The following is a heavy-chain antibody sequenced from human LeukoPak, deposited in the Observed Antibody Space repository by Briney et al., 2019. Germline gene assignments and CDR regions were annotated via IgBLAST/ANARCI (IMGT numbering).Heavy chain of an antibody. CDR2: IYYSGST. CDR3: ARDRKAKVRGVIIPAPDY. Sequence: SETLSLTCTVSGGSISSSSYYWGWIRQPPGKGLEWIGCIYYSGSTYYNPSLKSRVTISVDTSKNQFSLKLSSVTAADTAVYYCARDRKAKVRGVIIPAPDYWGQGTLVTVSS. D-gene: IGHD3-10*01. CDR1: GGSISSSSYY. J-gene: IGHJ4*02. V-gene: IGHV4-39*07.